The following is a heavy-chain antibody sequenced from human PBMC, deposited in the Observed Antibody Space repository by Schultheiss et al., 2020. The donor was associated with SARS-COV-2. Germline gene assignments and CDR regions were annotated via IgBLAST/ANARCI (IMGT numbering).Heavy chain of an antibody. V-gene: IGHV4-59*12. D-gene: IGHD5-12*01. J-gene: IGHJ5*02. CDR1: GGSFSGYY. CDR2: IYYSGST. Sequence: SETLSLTCAVYGGSFSGYYWSWIRQPPGKGLEWIGYIYYSGSTNYNPSLKSRVTISVDTSKNQFSLKLSSVTAADTAVYYCARDRPRGYSDSGVFWFDPWGLGTLVTVSS. CDR3: ARDRPRGYSDSGVFWFDP.